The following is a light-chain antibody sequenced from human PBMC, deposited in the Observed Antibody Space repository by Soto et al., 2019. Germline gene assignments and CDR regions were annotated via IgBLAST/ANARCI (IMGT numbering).Light chain of an antibody. Sequence: DIQMTQSPSSLSASVGDRVTITCRASHSISSWLAWYQQKPGKAPKLLIYDASSLESGVPSRFSGSGSGIEFTLTISSLQPDDFATYYCQQYNSYWTFGQGTKVDI. J-gene: IGKJ1*01. CDR1: HSISSW. CDR2: DAS. CDR3: QQYNSYWT. V-gene: IGKV1-5*01.